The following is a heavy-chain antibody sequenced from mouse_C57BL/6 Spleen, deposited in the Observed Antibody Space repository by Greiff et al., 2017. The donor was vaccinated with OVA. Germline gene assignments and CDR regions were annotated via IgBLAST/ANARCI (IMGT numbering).Heavy chain of an antibody. CDR1: GYAFSSYW. V-gene: IGHV1-80*01. CDR2: IYPGDGDT. Sequence: QVHVKQSGAELVKPGASVKISCKASGYAFSSYWMNWVKQRPGKGLEWIGQIYPGDGDTNYNGKFKGKATLTADKSSSTAYMQLSSLTSEDSAVYFCARTQPEAMDYWGQGTSVTVSS. D-gene: IGHD6-1*01. J-gene: IGHJ4*01. CDR3: ARTQPEAMDY.